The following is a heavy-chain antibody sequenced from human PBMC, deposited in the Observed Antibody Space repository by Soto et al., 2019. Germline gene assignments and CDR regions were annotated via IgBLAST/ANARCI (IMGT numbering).Heavy chain of an antibody. CDR3: ARDKVYSSGWYRLDY. D-gene: IGHD6-19*01. CDR2: IIPIFGTA. J-gene: IGHJ4*02. Sequence: SVKVSCKASGGTFSSYAISWVRQAPGQGLEWMGGIIPIFGTANYAQKFQGRVTITADESTSTAYMELSSLRSEDTAVYYCARDKVYSSGWYRLDYWGQGTLVTVSS. V-gene: IGHV1-69*13. CDR1: GGTFSSYA.